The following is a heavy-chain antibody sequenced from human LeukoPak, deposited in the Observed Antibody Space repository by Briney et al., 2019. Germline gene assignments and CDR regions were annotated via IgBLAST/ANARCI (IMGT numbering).Heavy chain of an antibody. CDR2: INPNSGGT. D-gene: IGHD3-10*02. V-gene: IGHV1-2*02. CDR3: ARVFNSGNYVDY. Sequence: ASVKVSCKASGYTFTGYYMHWMRQAPGQWLEWMGWINPNSGGTNYAQEFQGRVTMTRDTSISTAYMELSRLRSDDTAVYYCARVFNSGNYVDYWGQGTLVTVPS. J-gene: IGHJ4*02. CDR1: GYTFTGYY.